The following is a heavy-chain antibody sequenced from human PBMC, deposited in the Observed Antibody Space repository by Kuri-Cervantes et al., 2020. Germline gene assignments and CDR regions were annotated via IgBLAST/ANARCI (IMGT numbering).Heavy chain of an antibody. J-gene: IGHJ6*02. Sequence: ASVKVSCKASGYTFTGYYMHWVRQAPGQGLEWMGWINLNSGGTNYAQKFQGRVTMTRDTSISTAYMELSRLRSDDTAVYYCARDRSLGYYGSGSYYNPLYYYYGMDVWGQGTTVTVSS. CDR2: INLNSGGT. D-gene: IGHD3-10*01. CDR3: ARDRSLGYYGSGSYYNPLYYYYGMDV. CDR1: GYTFTGYY. V-gene: IGHV1-2*02.